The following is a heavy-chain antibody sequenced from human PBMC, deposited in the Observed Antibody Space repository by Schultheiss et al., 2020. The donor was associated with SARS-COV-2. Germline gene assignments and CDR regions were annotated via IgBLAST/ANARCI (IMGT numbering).Heavy chain of an antibody. D-gene: IGHD5-12*01. CDR2: IRSKANSYAT. CDR1: GFTFSGSA. Sequence: GGSLRLSCAASGFTFSGSAMHWVRQASGKGLEWVGRIRSKANSYATAYAASVKGRFTISRDDSKNTAYLQMNSLKTEDTAVYYCASLVAYDAFDIWGQGTMVTVSS. V-gene: IGHV3-73*01. J-gene: IGHJ3*02. CDR3: ASLVAYDAFDI.